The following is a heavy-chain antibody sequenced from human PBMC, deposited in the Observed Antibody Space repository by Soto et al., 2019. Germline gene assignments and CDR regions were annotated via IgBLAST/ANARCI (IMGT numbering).Heavy chain of an antibody. J-gene: IGHJ4*02. D-gene: IGHD5-12*01. CDR1: GFTFSSYW. CDR2: IKYDGSTT. Sequence: GGSLRLSCAASGFTFSSYWIHWVRQAPGKGLVWVSRIKYDGSTTNYADSVKGRFTISRDNAKNTLYLQMNSLRAEDTAVYYCSKYRLVTTPQFDYWGQGTLVTVSS. V-gene: IGHV3-74*01. CDR3: SKYRLVTTPQFDY.